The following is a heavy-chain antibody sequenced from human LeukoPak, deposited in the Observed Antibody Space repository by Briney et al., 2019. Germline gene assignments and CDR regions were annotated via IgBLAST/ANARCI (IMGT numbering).Heavy chain of an antibody. D-gene: IGHD6-13*01. CDR3: ARGGDGYSSSCCWFDP. V-gene: IGHV1-69*13. CDR2: ITPIFGTA. J-gene: IGHJ5*02. CDR1: GGTFSSYA. Sequence: SVKVSCKASGGTFSSYAMSWVRQAPGQGLEWMGGITPIFGTANYAQKFQGRVTITADESTSTAYMELSSLRSEDTAVYYCARGGDGYSSSCCWFDPWGQGTLVTVSS.